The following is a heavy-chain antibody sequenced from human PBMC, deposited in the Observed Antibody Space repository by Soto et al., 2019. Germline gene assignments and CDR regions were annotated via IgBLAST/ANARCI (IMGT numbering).Heavy chain of an antibody. CDR1: GFTFSNYA. CDR2: ISGSGGST. Sequence: EVQLLESGGGLVQPGGSLRLSCAASGFTFSNYAVTWGRQAPGKGLEWVSTISGSGGSTYYADSVKGRFTISRDNSKNTLYLQMNSLRAEDTAVYYCATDQGSSWYEIDYWGQGTLVTVSS. CDR3: ATDQGSSWYEIDY. J-gene: IGHJ4*02. D-gene: IGHD6-13*01. V-gene: IGHV3-23*01.